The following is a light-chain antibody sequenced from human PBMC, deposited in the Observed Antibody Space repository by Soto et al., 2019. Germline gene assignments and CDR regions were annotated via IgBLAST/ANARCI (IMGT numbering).Light chain of an antibody. CDR3: QQYGSSSYT. V-gene: IGKV3D-20*01. CDR1: QSVSSSY. J-gene: IGKJ2*01. CDR2: DAS. Sequence: EIVLTQSPATLSLSPGERATLSCGASQSVSSSYSAWYQQKPGLAPRLLIYDASSRATGIPDRFSGSGSGTDFTLTISRLEPEDFAVYYCQQYGSSSYTFGQGTKLEIK.